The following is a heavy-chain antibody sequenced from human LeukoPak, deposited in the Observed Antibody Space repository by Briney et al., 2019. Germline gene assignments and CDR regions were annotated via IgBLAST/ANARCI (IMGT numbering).Heavy chain of an antibody. CDR3: ARDRGSIVGAHHYYYYMDV. D-gene: IGHD1-26*01. J-gene: IGHJ6*03. CDR1: GYTFTSYG. CDR2: ISAYNGNT. Sequence: ASVKVSGKASGYTFTSYGISWVRQAPGQGLEWMGWISAYNGNTNYAQKLQGRVTMTTDTSTSTAYMELRSLRSDDTAVYYCARDRGSIVGAHHYYYYMDVWGKGTTVTVSS. V-gene: IGHV1-18*01.